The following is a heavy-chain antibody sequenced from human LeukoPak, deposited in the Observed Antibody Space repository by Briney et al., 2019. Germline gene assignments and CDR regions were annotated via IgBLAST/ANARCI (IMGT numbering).Heavy chain of an antibody. V-gene: IGHV5-51*01. D-gene: IGHD3-10*01. CDR1: GYSFTSYW. CDR3: ARPMVRGVIGAFDI. J-gene: IGHJ3*02. CDR2: IYPADSHT. Sequence: GESLKISLKGSGYSFTSYWIGWGRQMPGKGLEWRGIIYPADSHTRYTPSFHGQLTISADTSITTAYLQWSSLNASDTAMYYCARPMVRGVIGAFDIWGQGTMVTVSS.